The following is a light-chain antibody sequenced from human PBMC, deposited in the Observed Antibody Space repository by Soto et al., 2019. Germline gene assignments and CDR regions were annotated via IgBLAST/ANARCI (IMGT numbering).Light chain of an antibody. Sequence: QYALAQPAGVSGSPGQSSTISCTGTSSDVGGYNYVSWYQQQSGKAPKLMIHEVSNRPSGVSNRFSGSKSGNTASLTISGLQAEDEADYYCSSYTSSRAYVFGIGTKVTVL. V-gene: IGLV2-14*01. CDR1: SSDVGGYNY. CDR3: SSYTSSRAYV. J-gene: IGLJ1*01. CDR2: EVS.